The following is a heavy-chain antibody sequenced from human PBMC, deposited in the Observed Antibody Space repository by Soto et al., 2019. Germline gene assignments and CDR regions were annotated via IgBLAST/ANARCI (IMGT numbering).Heavy chain of an antibody. Sequence: ASVKVSCTASGDTFTIYGISWVRQAPGQGLEWMGWISGYNGDTNYAQKFQDRVSMTIDTSTGTAYMELRSLTSDDTAIYYCAKNGQPPYYYYGLDVWGQGTKVTVSS. CDR2: ISGYNGDT. CDR3: AKNGQPPYYYYGLDV. J-gene: IGHJ6*02. CDR1: GDTFTIYG. V-gene: IGHV1-18*01. D-gene: IGHD2-8*01.